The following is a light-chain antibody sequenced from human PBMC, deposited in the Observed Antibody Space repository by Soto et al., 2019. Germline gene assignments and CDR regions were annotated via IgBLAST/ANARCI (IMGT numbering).Light chain of an antibody. Sequence: QSVLTQPASVSGSPGQSITISCTGTTSDVGGYDYVSWYQQHPGQAPKLVIYDVTYRPSGVSDRFSGSKSANTASLTISGLQAEDEADYYCSSYTSSSTYVFGTGTKVTVL. CDR3: SSYTSSSTYV. V-gene: IGLV2-14*03. J-gene: IGLJ1*01. CDR1: TSDVGGYDY. CDR2: DVT.